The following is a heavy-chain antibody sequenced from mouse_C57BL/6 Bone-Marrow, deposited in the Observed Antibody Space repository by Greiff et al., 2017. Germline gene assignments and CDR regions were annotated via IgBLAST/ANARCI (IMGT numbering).Heavy chain of an antibody. D-gene: IGHD2-4*01. V-gene: IGHV1-52*01. CDR1: GYTFTSYW. CDR2: IDPSDSET. CDR3: ARPLYYDYDVGY. J-gene: IGHJ2*01. Sequence: QVHVKQSGAELVRPGSSVKLSCKASGYTFTSYWMHWVKQRPIQGLEWIGNIDPSDSETHYNQKFKDKATLTVDKSSSTAYMQLSSLTSEDSAVYYCARPLYYDYDVGYWGQGTTLTVSS.